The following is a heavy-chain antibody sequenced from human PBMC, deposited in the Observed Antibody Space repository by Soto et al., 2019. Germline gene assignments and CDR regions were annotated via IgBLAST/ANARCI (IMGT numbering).Heavy chain of an antibody. V-gene: IGHV6-1*01. D-gene: IGHD1-1*01. CDR1: GDSVSSNSSA. Sequence: SQTLSLTCAISGDSVSSNSSAWNWIRHSPSRGLEWLGRTYYRSKWYNDYAVSVKSRITINPDTSKNQFSLQLNSVTPEDTAVYYCARDRSVQLDRGKPSYYYYGMDVWGQGTTVTVSS. J-gene: IGHJ6*02. CDR2: TYYRSKWYN. CDR3: ARDRSVQLDRGKPSYYYYGMDV.